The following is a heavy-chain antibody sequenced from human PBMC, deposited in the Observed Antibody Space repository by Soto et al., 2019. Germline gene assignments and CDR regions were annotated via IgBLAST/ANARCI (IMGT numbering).Heavy chain of an antibody. CDR2: IIPILGIA. CDR3: ARDRGVPPTYYYDSSGYYQGPPFDP. V-gene: IGHV1-69*04. CDR1: GGTFSSYT. D-gene: IGHD3-22*01. Sequence: ASVKVSCKASGGTFSSYTISWVRQAPGQGLEWMGRIIPILGIANYAQKFQGRVTITADKSTSTAYMELSSLRSEDTAVYYCARDRGVPPTYYYDSSGYYQGPPFDPWGQGTLVTVSS. J-gene: IGHJ5*02.